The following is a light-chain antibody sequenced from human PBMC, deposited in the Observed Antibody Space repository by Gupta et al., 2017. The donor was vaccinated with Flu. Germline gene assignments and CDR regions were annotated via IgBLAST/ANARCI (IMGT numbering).Light chain of an antibody. CDR2: DES. CDR3: QQYGRSLT. CDR1: QKVSSGY. Sequence: GERATLSSRASQKVSSGYLALYQQKLGQAPRLLIYDESRRATGIPDRCSGSGCGTDFTLTISRLEPEDFAVYYCQQYGRSLTFGGGTKVEIK. V-gene: IGKV3-20*01. J-gene: IGKJ4*01.